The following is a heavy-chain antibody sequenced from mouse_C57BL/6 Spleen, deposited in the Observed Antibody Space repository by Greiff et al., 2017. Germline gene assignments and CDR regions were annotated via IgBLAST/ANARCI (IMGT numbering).Heavy chain of an antibody. CDR1: GYTFTSYG. V-gene: IGHV1-81*01. J-gene: IGHJ1*03. D-gene: IGHD1-1*01. Sequence: QVQLQQSGAELARPGASVKLSCKASGYTFTSYGISWVKQRTGQGLEWIGEIYPRSGNTYYNEKFKGKATLTADKSSSTAYMELRSLTSEDSAVYFWASPSITTVVDFDVWGTGTTVTVSS. CDR3: ASPSITTVVDFDV. CDR2: IYPRSGNT.